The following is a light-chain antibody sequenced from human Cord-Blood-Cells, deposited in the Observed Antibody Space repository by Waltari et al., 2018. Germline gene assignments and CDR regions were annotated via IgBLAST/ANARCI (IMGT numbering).Light chain of an antibody. CDR2: GNS. Sequence: QSVLTQPTSVSAAPGQWVTISCTGSSSNIGAGSDVHLYQQLPGTAPKLLIYGNSNRPSGVPDRFSGSKSGTSASLAITGLQAEDEADYYCQSYDSSLSGSVFGGGTKLTVL. V-gene: IGLV1-40*01. CDR1: SSNIGAGSD. J-gene: IGLJ3*02. CDR3: QSYDSSLSGSV.